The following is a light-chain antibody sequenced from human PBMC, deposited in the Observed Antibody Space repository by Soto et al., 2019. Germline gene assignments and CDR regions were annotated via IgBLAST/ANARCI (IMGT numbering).Light chain of an antibody. V-gene: IGKV3-11*01. J-gene: IGKJ1*01. CDR1: QSVSSY. Sequence: EIVVTQSPATLSLSPGERATLSCRASQSVSSYLAWYQQKPGQAPRPVIYDASKRATGIPARFSGSGSGTDFTLTISSLEPEDFAVYYCQQRSDFWTFGQGTKVDIK. CDR2: DAS. CDR3: QQRSDFWT.